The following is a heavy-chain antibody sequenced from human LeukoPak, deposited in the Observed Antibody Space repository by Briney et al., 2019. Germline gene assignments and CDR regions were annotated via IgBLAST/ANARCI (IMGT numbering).Heavy chain of an antibody. CDR3: ARFMTTGEAY. Sequence: PSETLSLTCAVYGGSFSGYYWSWIRQPPGKGLEWIGEINHSGSTNYNPSLKSRVTISVDTSKNQFSLKLSSVTAADTAVYYCARFMTTGEAYWGQGTLVTVSS. CDR2: INHSGST. CDR1: GGSFSGYY. V-gene: IGHV4-34*01. D-gene: IGHD1-1*01. J-gene: IGHJ4*02.